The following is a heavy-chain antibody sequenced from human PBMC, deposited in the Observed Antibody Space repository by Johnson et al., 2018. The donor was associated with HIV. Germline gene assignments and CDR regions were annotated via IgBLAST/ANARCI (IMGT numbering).Heavy chain of an antibody. V-gene: IGHV3-30*02. Sequence: QVQLVESGGGVVQPGGSLRLSCAASGFTFSSYGMHWVRQAPGKGLEWVAFIRYDGSNKYYADSVKGRFTISRENSKNTLYLQMNSLSAGDTAVYYCVRGVAGVPGLDDVFGVWGQGTMVTVSA. CDR2: IRYDGSNK. J-gene: IGHJ3*01. D-gene: IGHD3/OR15-3a*01. CDR3: VRGVAGVPGLDDVFGV. CDR1: GFTFSSYG.